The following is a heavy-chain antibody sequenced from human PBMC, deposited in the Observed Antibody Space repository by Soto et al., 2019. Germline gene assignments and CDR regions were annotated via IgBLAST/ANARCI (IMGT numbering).Heavy chain of an antibody. CDR1: GYSFTRYW. CDR2: IYPGDSDT. J-gene: IGHJ6*03. Sequence: PGESLKISCKGSGYSFTRYWIGWVRQMPGKGLEWMGIIYPGDSDTRYSPSFQGQVTISADKSISTAYLQWSSLKASDTAMYYCATSSTVTHLKYYYYMDVWGKGTTVTVSS. D-gene: IGHD4-17*01. CDR3: ATSSTVTHLKYYYYMDV. V-gene: IGHV5-51*01.